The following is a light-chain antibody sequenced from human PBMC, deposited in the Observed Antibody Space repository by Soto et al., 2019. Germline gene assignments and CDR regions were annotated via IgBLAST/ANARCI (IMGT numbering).Light chain of an antibody. CDR2: AAS. V-gene: IGKV1-39*01. Sequence: DIQMTQSPSSLSASVGDRVTITCRASQSINRFLNWYQQKPGKAPKLLIYAASSLQSGVPSRFSGSGSGTDFTLTISSLQPEDFATYYCPQSYSPPPVTFGQGTRLEIK. CDR3: PQSYSPPPVT. CDR1: QSINRF. J-gene: IGKJ5*01.